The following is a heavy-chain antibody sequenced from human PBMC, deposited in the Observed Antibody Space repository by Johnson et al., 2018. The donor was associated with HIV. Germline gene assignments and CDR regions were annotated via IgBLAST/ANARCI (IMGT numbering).Heavy chain of an antibody. J-gene: IGHJ3*02. CDR2: IDTAGNT. V-gene: IGHV3-13*01. Sequence: VQLVESGGGVVQPGRSLRLSCAASGFTFSNYDMHWVRQITGKRLEWVSGIDTAGNTFYAGSVKGRFTISRENAKNSLYLQVHSLIAGDTALYYCARGSYDGDSFDIWGQGTVVTVSS. CDR3: ARGSYDGDSFDI. D-gene: IGHD1-26*01. CDR1: GFTFSNYD.